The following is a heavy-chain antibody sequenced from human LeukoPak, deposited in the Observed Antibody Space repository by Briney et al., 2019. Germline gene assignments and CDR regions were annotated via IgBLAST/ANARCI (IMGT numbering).Heavy chain of an antibody. J-gene: IGHJ4*02. V-gene: IGHV3-33*01. CDR3: ARDFPPYDSSGYVQIGY. Sequence: GGSLRLSCAASGFTFSSYGMHWVRQAPGKGLEWVAVIWYDGSNKYYADSVKGRFTISRDNSKNTLYLQMNSLRAEDTAVYYCARDFPPYDSSGYVQIGYWGQGTLVTVSS. D-gene: IGHD3-22*01. CDR1: GFTFSSYG. CDR2: IWYDGSNK.